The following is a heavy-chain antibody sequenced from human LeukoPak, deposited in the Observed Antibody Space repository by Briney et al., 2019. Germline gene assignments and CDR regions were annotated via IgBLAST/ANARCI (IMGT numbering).Heavy chain of an antibody. D-gene: IGHD6-13*01. J-gene: IGHJ4*02. Sequence: PSETLSLTCTVSGSSISSGGYYWSWIRQHPGKGLEWIGYIYYSGSTYYNPSLKSRVTISVDTSKNQFSLKLSSVTAADTAVYYCARGQNIAAAVFDYWGQGTLVTVSS. V-gene: IGHV4-31*03. CDR1: GSSISSGGYY. CDR3: ARGQNIAAAVFDY. CDR2: IYYSGST.